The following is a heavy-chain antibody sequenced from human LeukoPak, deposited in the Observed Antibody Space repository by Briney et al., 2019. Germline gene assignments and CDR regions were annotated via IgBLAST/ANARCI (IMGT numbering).Heavy chain of an antibody. J-gene: IGHJ4*02. V-gene: IGHV1-69*04. Sequence: GASVKVSCKASGGTFSSYAISWVRQAPGQGLEWMGRIIPILGIANYAQKFQGRVTITADKSTSTAYMELSSLRSEDTAVYYCARDSSSQTVADGPFDYWGQGTLVTVSS. CDR2: IIPILGIA. CDR3: ARDSSSQTVADGPFDY. D-gene: IGHD6-19*01. CDR1: GGTFSSYA.